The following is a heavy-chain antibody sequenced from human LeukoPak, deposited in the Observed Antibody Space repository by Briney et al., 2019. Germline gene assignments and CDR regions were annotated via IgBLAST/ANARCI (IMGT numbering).Heavy chain of an antibody. V-gene: IGHV5-10-1*01. D-gene: IGHD1-26*01. J-gene: IGHJ4*02. CDR1: GYSFTTYW. Sequence: GKSLKISCKGSGYSFTTYWISWVRHMPGKGLEWMGKIDPTDSYTNYSPSFQGRVTISADKSISTAYLQWSSLQASDTAMYYCATLGSISVWGQGTLVTVSS. CDR2: IDPTDSYT. CDR3: ATLGSISV.